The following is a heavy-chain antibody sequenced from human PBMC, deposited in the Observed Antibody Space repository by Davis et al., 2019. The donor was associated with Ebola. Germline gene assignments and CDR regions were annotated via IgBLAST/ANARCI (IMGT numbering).Heavy chain of an antibody. J-gene: IGHJ6*04. CDR2: ISYDGSNK. Sequence: PGGSLRLSCAASGFTFSSYGMHWVRQAPGKGLEWVAVISYDGSNKYYADSVKGRFTIFRDNSKNTLYLQMNSLRAEDTAVYYCAKDVIRLSYGMDVWGKGTTVTVSS. V-gene: IGHV3-30*18. D-gene: IGHD2-21*01. CDR3: AKDVIRLSYGMDV. CDR1: GFTFSSYG.